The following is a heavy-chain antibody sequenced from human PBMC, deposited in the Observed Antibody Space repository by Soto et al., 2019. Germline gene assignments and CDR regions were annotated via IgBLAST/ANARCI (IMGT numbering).Heavy chain of an antibody. V-gene: IGHV4-39*01. CDR2: IYYSGST. Sequence: LSLTCTVSGGSISSSSYYWGWIRQPAGKGLEWIGSIYYSGSTYYNPSLKSRVTISVDTSKNQFSLKLSSVTAADTAVYYCARRSRVVTTSPWFDPWGQGTLVTVSS. CDR1: GGSISSSSYY. D-gene: IGHD4-4*01. J-gene: IGHJ5*02. CDR3: ARRSRVVTTSPWFDP.